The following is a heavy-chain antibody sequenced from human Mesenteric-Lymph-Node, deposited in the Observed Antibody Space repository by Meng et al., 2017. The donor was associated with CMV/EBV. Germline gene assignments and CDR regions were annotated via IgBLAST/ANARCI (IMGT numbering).Heavy chain of an antibody. D-gene: IGHD6-6*01. CDR2: INSDGSST. Sequence: GGSLRLSCAASGFTFSSYWMHWVRQAPGKGLMWVSRINSDGSSTDYADSVKGRSTISRDNAKNSLYLQMNSLRAEDTAVYYCARVIAARPGYYYYGMDVWGQGTTVTVSS. CDR1: GFTFSSYW. V-gene: IGHV3-74*01. J-gene: IGHJ6*02. CDR3: ARVIAARPGYYYYGMDV.